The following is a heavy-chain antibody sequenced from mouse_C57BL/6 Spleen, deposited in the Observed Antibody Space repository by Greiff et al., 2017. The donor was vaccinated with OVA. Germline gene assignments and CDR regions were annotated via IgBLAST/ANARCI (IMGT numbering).Heavy chain of an antibody. CDR1: GYTFTSYW. V-gene: IGHV1-52*01. Sequence: QVQLQQPGAELVRPGSSVKLSCKASGYTFTSYWMHWVKQRPIQGLEWIGNIDPSDSETPYNQKFKDKATLTVDKSSSTAYMQLSSLTSEDSAVYYCARGGVYWYCDVWGTGTTVTVSA. J-gene: IGHJ1*03. CDR3: ARGGVYWYCDV. CDR2: IDPSDSET.